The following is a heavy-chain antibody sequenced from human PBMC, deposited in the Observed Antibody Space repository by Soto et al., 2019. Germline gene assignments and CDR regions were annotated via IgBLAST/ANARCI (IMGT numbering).Heavy chain of an antibody. CDR2: ITRDGYNK. Sequence: QVQLVESGGGVVQPGRSLRLSCAVSGFIFKNYALNWVRQAPGKGLEWVASITRDGYNKYYADSVKGRFTISRDNSKNTLSLQMTALRVADSSVYYCTKSSGGSSSVGMDYWGPGTLVTVSS. CDR1: GFIFKNYA. D-gene: IGHD6-6*01. V-gene: IGHV3-30*04. CDR3: TKSSGGSSSVGMDY. J-gene: IGHJ4*02.